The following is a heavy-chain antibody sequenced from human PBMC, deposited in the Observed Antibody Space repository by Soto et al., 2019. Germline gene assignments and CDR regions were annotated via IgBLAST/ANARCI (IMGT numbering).Heavy chain of an antibody. CDR2: MNPNSGNT. J-gene: IGHJ4*02. D-gene: IGHD6-19*01. Sequence: QVQLVQSGAEVKKPGASVKVSCKASGYTFTSFDITWVRQATGQGLEWMGWMNPNSGNTGYAQKFQGRVTMTRNTSKSTAYMELSSLRSEDTAVYYCARAYTWGVAVAGMWGQGTLVTVSS. CDR3: ARAYTWGVAVAGM. V-gene: IGHV1-8*01. CDR1: GYTFTSFD.